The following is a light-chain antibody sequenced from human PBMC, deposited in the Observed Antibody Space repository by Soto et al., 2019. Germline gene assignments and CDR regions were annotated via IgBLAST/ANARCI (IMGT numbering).Light chain of an antibody. J-gene: IGLJ3*02. CDR1: SSDVGRYNY. Sequence: QSALTQPASVSGSPGQSITISCTGTSSDVGRYNYVSWHQQHPGKAPKLLIFDVSNRPSGVSDRFSGSKSGNTASLTISGLQAEDEADYYCSSYTPGTTWVFGGGTQLTVL. CDR2: DVS. CDR3: SSYTPGTTWV. V-gene: IGLV2-14*01.